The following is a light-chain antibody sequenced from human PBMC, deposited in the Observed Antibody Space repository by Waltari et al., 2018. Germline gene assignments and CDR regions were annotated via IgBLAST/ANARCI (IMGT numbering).Light chain of an antibody. CDR1: QSVTTS. J-gene: IGKJ4*01. CDR3: HQRTSWPLT. Sequence: EIVFTQSPATLSLSPGARATLPCRASQSVTTSLALYQQKPGQAPRLLIFDASDRATGVPARFSGSGSGKDFTLTISSLEPEDFAVYFCHQRTSWPLTFGGGTQVEFK. CDR2: DAS. V-gene: IGKV3-11*01.